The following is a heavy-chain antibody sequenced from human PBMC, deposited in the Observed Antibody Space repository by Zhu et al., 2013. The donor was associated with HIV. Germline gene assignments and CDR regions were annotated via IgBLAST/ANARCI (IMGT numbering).Heavy chain of an antibody. CDR1: GYSFTGYY. CDR2: INPNDGGP. V-gene: IGHV1-2*02. J-gene: IGHJ4*02. D-gene: IGHD7-27*01. Sequence: QVQLVQSGAEVKKPGASVKVSCKASGYSFTGYYVHWVRRAPGQGLEWMGWINPNDGGPYLAQEFQGRVTLTRDTSISTVYMELSDLSSDDTAVHYCARDYVGTPNWELDYWGQGTLVTVSS. CDR3: ARDYVGTPNWELDY.